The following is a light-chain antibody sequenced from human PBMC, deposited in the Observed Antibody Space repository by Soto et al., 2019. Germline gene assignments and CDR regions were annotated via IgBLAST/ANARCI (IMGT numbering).Light chain of an antibody. Sequence: EIVMTQSPATLSVSPGERATLSCRASQSVTSNLAWYQQKPGQAPRLLIHDTSTRATGISARFSASGSETEFNLTISSLQSEDFGVYYCQQYNNWPLTFGGGTKVEIK. V-gene: IGKV3-15*01. CDR2: DTS. CDR1: QSVTSN. J-gene: IGKJ4*01. CDR3: QQYNNWPLT.